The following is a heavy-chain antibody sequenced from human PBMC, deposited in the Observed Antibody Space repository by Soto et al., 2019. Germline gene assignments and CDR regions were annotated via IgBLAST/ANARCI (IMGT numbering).Heavy chain of an antibody. D-gene: IGHD6-6*01. V-gene: IGHV1-8*01. CDR2: MNPQTGNT. CDR3: ARLSEESSSSNYYYFSMDV. Sequence: QVQLVQSGSEGKEPGASMKISCQASGYTFTRYDITWVRQATGQGLEWMGWMNPQTGNTAYAEKFQSRVTMTRSTSINTAYMELSGLRSEDTAVYYCARLSEESSSSNYYYFSMDVWGKGTTVTVSS. J-gene: IGHJ6*03. CDR1: GYTFTRYD.